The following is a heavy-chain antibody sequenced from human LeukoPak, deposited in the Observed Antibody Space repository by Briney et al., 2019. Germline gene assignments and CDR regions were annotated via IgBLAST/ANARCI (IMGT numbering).Heavy chain of an antibody. CDR2: IHSGGRA. Sequence: GGSLRLSCAASGFSVSSNYMTWVRQAPGKGLEWVSVIHSGGRAYYADSVKGRFTTSRDNSKNTLYLQLDSLRADDTAVYYCAKGQGYSYGSDYWGQGTLVTVSS. V-gene: IGHV3-53*01. CDR3: AKGQGYSYGSDY. D-gene: IGHD5-18*01. J-gene: IGHJ4*02. CDR1: GFSVSSNY.